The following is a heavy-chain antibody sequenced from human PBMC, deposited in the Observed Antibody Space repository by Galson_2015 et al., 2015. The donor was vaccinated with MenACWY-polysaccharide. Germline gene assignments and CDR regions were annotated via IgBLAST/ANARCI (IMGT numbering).Heavy chain of an antibody. V-gene: IGHV4-31*03. D-gene: IGHD3-22*01. CDR1: GGSISSGGYY. CDR2: IYYSGST. Sequence: TLSLTCTVSGGSISSGGYYWSWIRQHPGKGLEWIGYIYYSGSTYYNPSLKSRVTISVDTSKNQFSLKLSSVTAADTAVYYCARVSAGPDSSGYYYHLDYWGQGTLVTVSS. J-gene: IGHJ4*02. CDR3: ARVSAGPDSSGYYYHLDY.